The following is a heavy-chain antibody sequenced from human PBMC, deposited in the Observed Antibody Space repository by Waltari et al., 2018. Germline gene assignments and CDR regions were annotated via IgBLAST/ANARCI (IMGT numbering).Heavy chain of an antibody. J-gene: IGHJ3*01. D-gene: IGHD3-3*01. V-gene: IGHV1-2*02. Sequence: QVQLVQSGADVKKPGASVRVSCTTSGYTFNDYYIYWVRQAPGKGLEWMGWINPNTGAKNLAQKYQGRLSMTRDTSITTAYMELNGLTSDDTAVYYCARDLFPSFWSGYGIDFWGQGTLVTVSS. CDR1: GYTFNDYY. CDR3: ARDLFPSFWSGYGIDF. CDR2: INPNTGAK.